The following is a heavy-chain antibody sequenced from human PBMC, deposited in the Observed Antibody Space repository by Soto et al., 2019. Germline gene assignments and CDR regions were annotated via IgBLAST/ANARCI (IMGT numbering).Heavy chain of an antibody. D-gene: IGHD5-18*01. CDR1: GYTFTSYG. J-gene: IGHJ5*02. Sequence: ASVKVSCKASGYTFTSYGISWVRQAPGQGLEWMGWISAYNGNTNYAQKLQGRVTMTTDTSTSTAYMELRSLRPDDTAVYYCARVDTAADWFDPRGQGTLVTVSS. V-gene: IGHV1-18*01. CDR2: ISAYNGNT. CDR3: ARVDTAADWFDP.